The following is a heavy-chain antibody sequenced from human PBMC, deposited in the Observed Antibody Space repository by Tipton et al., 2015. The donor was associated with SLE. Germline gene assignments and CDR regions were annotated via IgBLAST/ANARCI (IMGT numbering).Heavy chain of an antibody. CDR1: GGSFSGYY. CDR3: ARGLRITMNRPIFDY. J-gene: IGHJ4*02. Sequence: TLSLTCAVYGGSFSGYYWSWIRQPPGKGLEWIGEINHSGSTSYNPSLKSRVPISVDTSKNQFSLKLSSVTAADTAVYYCARGLRITMNRPIFDYWGQGTLVTVSS. CDR2: INHSGST. V-gene: IGHV4-34*01. D-gene: IGHD3-22*01.